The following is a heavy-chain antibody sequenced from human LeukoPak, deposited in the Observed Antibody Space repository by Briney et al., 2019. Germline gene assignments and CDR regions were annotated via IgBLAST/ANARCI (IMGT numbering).Heavy chain of an antibody. J-gene: IGHJ6*02. CDR2: ISAYNGNT. D-gene: IGHD1-1*01. CDR3: ARDRAGTPPYYYYGMDV. V-gene: IGHV1-18*01. Sequence: ASVKVSCKASGYTFTSYGISWVRQAPGQGLEWMGWISAYNGNTNYAQKLQGRVTMTTDTSTSTAYMELRSLRSEDTAVYYCARDRAGTPPYYYYGMDVWGQGTTVTVSS. CDR1: GYTFTSYG.